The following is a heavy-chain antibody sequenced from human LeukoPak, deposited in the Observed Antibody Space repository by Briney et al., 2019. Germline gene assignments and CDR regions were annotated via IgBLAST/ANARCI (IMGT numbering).Heavy chain of an antibody. Sequence: SETLSLTCTVSGGSISSSSYYWGWIRQPAGKGLEWIGRIYTSGSTNYNPSLKSRVTISVDTSKNQFSLKLSSVTAADTAVYYCAGRPPGKQLVWAGADYYMDVWGKGTTVTVSS. V-gene: IGHV4-61*02. CDR1: GGSISSSSYY. D-gene: IGHD6-6*01. CDR3: AGRPPGKQLVWAGADYYMDV. CDR2: IYTSGST. J-gene: IGHJ6*03.